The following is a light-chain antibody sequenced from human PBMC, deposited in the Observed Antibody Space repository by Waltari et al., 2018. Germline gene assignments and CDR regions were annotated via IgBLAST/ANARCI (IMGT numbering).Light chain of an antibody. V-gene: IGLV2-14*01. CDR3: SSYTLSSNLEV. CDR2: EVT. J-gene: IGLJ2*01. Sequence: QSALPQPASVSGSPGQSIPISCTGTSTAVDSYNYVSWYQQHPGKAPKLIIYEVTDRPPGVSNRFSGSKSGNTASLTISGLQAEDEADYYCSSYTLSSNLEVFGGGTKLTVL. CDR1: STAVDSYNY.